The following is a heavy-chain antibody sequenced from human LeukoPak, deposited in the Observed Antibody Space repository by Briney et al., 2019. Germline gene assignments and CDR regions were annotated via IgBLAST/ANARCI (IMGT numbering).Heavy chain of an antibody. D-gene: IGHD6-13*01. Sequence: SQTLSLTCAISGDSVSSNSAAWNWIRQSPSRGLEWLGRTYYRSKWYNDYAVSVKSRITINPDTSKNQFSLQLNSVTPEDTAVYYCARAGYSSSWYGYYFDYWGQGTLVTVSP. CDR1: GDSVSSNSAA. V-gene: IGHV6-1*01. J-gene: IGHJ4*02. CDR2: TYYRSKWYN. CDR3: ARAGYSSSWYGYYFDY.